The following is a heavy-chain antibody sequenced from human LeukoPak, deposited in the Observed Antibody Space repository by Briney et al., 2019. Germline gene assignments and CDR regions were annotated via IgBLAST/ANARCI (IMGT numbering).Heavy chain of an antibody. V-gene: IGHV1-18*04. CDR3: ARVPPSARQLFCTDY. D-gene: IGHD3-9*01. J-gene: IGHJ4*02. Sequence: GASVKVSCKTSIYTSTNYGSIWVRQAPGQGLEWMSCISANKGETRYAQTWQGRVTMTTGTCTTTAYMELGSLRSDDTSVYYCARVPPSARQLFCTDYCGQGS. CDR2: ISANKGET. CDR1: IYTSTNYG.